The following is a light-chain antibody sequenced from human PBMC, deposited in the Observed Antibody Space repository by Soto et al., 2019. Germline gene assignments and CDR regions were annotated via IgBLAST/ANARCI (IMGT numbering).Light chain of an antibody. CDR1: QSVNRY. CDR3: QQRDIWTWT. J-gene: IGKJ1*01. Sequence: DIVLTQSPATLSLSPGERPTLSCLASQSVNRYLVWYQQKPGQAPRVLMYDASKRATGIPARFSGSGSGTDFTLTISSLEHEDFAVYDCQQRDIWTWTFGQGTKVDIK. CDR2: DAS. V-gene: IGKV3-11*01.